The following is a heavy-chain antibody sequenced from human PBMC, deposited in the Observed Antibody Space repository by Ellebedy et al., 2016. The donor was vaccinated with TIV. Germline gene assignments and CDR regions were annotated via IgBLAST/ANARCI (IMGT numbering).Heavy chain of an antibody. D-gene: IGHD3-10*01. CDR1: GGSINGHY. CDR3: ARRGYKGSDYYFDP. J-gene: IGHJ5*02. V-gene: IGHV4-39*01. Sequence: MPSETLSLTCTVSGGSINGHYWVWIRQPPGKGPEWIGSINYSGSTYYNPSLESRITMSVDTSKNQFSLNLSSVTAADTAVYFCARRGYKGSDYYFDPWGQGTLVTVSS. CDR2: INYSGST.